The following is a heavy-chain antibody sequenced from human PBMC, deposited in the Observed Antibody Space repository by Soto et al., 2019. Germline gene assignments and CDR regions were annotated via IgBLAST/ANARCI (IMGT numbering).Heavy chain of an antibody. CDR2: INHSGST. D-gene: IGHD3-10*01. J-gene: IGHJ4*02. CDR3: ARVVRYYYGSGTTEYYFDY. V-gene: IGHV4-34*01. CDR1: GVSFSGYY. Sequence: SETLSLTCAVYGVSFSGYYWSWIRQPPGKGLEWIGEINHSGSTNYNPSLKSRVTISVDTSKNQFSLKLSSVTAADTAVYYCARVVRYYYGSGTTEYYFDYWGQGTLVTVSS.